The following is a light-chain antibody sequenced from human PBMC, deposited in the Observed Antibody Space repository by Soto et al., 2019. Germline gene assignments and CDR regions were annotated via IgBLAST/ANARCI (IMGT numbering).Light chain of an antibody. Sequence: DIQMTQSPSTLSASVGDRVTITCRASQRISSWLAWYQQKPGKAPKLLIYEASILQSGAPSRFSGSGSGTEFTLTISSLQPDDFATYYCQHFLSSPLTFGGGTKVDI. CDR3: QHFLSSPLT. V-gene: IGKV1-5*03. J-gene: IGKJ4*01. CDR1: QRISSW. CDR2: EAS.